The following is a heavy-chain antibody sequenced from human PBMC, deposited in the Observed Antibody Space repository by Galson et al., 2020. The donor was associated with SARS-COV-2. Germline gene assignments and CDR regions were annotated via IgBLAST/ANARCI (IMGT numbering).Heavy chain of an antibody. J-gene: IGHJ4*02. CDR3: TTLTMVGAHGRYDF. D-gene: IGHD1-26*01. V-gene: IGHV3-15*07. CDR2: IKTNTDGGTT. Sequence: GGSLRLSCAASGFNLSNAWMNWVRQAPGKGLEWVGRIKTNTDGGTTDYAAPVKGRITISMDDSKNTLDLQMNSLKIEDTAVYYCTTLTMVGAHGRYDFWGQGTLVTVSS. CDR1: GFNLSNAW.